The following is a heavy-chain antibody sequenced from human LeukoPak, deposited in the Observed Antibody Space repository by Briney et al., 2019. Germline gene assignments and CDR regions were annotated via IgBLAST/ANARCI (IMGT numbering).Heavy chain of an antibody. CDR3: AKETDLDP. J-gene: IGHJ5*02. D-gene: IGHD1-14*01. V-gene: IGHV4-39*07. Sequence: SETLSLTCTVSGGSISSSSYYWGWIRQPPGKGLEWIGSIYYSGSTYYNPSLKSRVTISVDTSKNQFSLKLSSVTAADTAVYYCAKETDLDPWGQGTLVTVSS. CDR2: IYYSGST. CDR1: GGSISSSSYY.